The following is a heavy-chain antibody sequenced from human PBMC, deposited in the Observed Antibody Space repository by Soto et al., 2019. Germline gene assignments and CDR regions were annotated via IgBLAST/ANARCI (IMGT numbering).Heavy chain of an antibody. Sequence: QLQLQESGPGLVKPSETLSLACSVSGASVSGGTYYWGWIRQPPGKGLEWVGSIHYSGITHYNPSLKSRATVSIDTSQNQFSLELTSVTAADTAVYYCARRAHGYPTNWFDPWGQGTLVIVSS. V-gene: IGHV4-39*01. D-gene: IGHD3-22*01. CDR3: ARRAHGYPTNWFDP. CDR1: GASVSGGTYY. CDR2: IHYSGIT. J-gene: IGHJ5*02.